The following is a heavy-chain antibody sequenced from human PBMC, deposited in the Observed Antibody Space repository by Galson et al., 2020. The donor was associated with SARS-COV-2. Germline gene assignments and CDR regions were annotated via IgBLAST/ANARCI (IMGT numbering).Heavy chain of an antibody. V-gene: IGHV1-18*03. J-gene: IGHJ5*02. CDR3: ARSLRYRWFDP. CDR2: ISALNGDT. D-gene: IGHD2-2*01. Sequence: ASVKVSCKASGYTFSNYGISWLRQAPGQGLEWVGWISALNGDTKYAQRLQGRVTMTTDTSTNTAYMELRSLRSDDMAVYFCARSLRYRWFDPWGQGTLVTVSS. CDR1: GYTFSNYG.